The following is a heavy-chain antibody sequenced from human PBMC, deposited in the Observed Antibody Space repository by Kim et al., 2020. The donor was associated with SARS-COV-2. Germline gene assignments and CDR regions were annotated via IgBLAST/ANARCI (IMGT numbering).Heavy chain of an antibody. J-gene: IGHJ6*02. CDR3: ARVLMVRGVIKDPNYGMDV. V-gene: IGHV1-2*02. Sequence: ASVKVSCKASGYTFTGYYMHWVRQAPGQGLEWMGWINPNSGGTNYAQKFQGRVTMTRDTSISTAYMELSRLRSDDTAVYYCARVLMVRGVIKDPNYGMDVWGQGTTVTVSS. CDR1: GYTFTGYY. CDR2: INPNSGGT. D-gene: IGHD3-10*01.